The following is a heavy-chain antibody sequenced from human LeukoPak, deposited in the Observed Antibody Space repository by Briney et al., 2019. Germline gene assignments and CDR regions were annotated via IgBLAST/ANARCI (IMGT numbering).Heavy chain of an antibody. Sequence: PSETLSLTCTVSGGSISSYYWGWIRQPPGKGLEWIGSIYYSGSTYYNPSLKSRVTISVDTSKNQFSLKLSSVTAADTAVYYCARQDGGNSGFEFDYWGQGTLVTVSS. J-gene: IGHJ4*02. CDR1: GGSISSYY. CDR2: IYYSGST. V-gene: IGHV4-39*01. D-gene: IGHD4-23*01. CDR3: ARQDGGNSGFEFDY.